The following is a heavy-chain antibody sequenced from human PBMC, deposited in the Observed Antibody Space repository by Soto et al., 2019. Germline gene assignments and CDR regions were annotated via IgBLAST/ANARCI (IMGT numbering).Heavy chain of an antibody. CDR2: ISSSSSYI. Sequence: PGGSLRLSCAASGFTFSSYSMNWVRQAPGKGLEWVSSISSSSSYIYYADSVKGRFTISRDNAKNSLYLQMNSLRAEDTAVYYCARGSLSGSYYYSGMDVWGQGTTVTVSS. J-gene: IGHJ6*02. CDR3: ARGSLSGSYYYSGMDV. D-gene: IGHD1-26*01. V-gene: IGHV3-21*01. CDR1: GFTFSSYS.